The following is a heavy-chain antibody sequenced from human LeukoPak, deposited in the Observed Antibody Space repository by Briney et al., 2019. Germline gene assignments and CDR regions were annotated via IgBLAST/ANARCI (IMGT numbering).Heavy chain of an antibody. V-gene: IGHV4-4*07. CDR1: GGSISDSY. CDR3: ARDGGIPEGYYYFYMDV. Sequence: SETLSLTCTVSGGSISDSYWSWLRQPAGNGLESLGRIYAGVSDGPDYNPSLKSRVTMSLDTSKNQFSLKLTSVTAADTAVYYCARDGGIPEGYYYFYMDVWGEGTTVTVSS. J-gene: IGHJ6*03. CDR2: IYAGVSDGP. D-gene: IGHD3-16*01.